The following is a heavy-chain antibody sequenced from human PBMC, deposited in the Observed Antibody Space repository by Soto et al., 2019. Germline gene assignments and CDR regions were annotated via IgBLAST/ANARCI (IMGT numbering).Heavy chain of an antibody. V-gene: IGHV4-59*01. CDR3: ARRPLGYCSGGSCYRCAFYI. D-gene: IGHD2-15*01. CDR2: IYYSGST. CDR1: VGSISDSY. Sequence: LXLISTVSVGSISDSYGSWSPQRPRRREEWIGYIYYSGSTNYSPSLKSRVTISVDTSKNQYSLKLSSVTAADTAVYYCARRPLGYCSGGSCYRCAFYIWGQGTMVT. J-gene: IGHJ3*02.